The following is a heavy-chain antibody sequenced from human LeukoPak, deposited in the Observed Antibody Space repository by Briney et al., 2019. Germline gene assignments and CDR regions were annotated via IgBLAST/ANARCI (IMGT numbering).Heavy chain of an antibody. J-gene: IGHJ4*02. CDR1: GFTFSNYG. D-gene: IGHD2-8*01. CDR2: IRGSGIST. CDR3: AKDDCTNECYVFDH. Sequence: SGGSLRLSCAASGFTFSNYGMSWVRQAPGKGLEWVSSIRGSGISTYYADSVKGRFTIARDNSKNTLYLQMNSLRVEDTAEYYCAKDDCTNECYVFDHWGQGTLVFVSS. V-gene: IGHV3-23*01.